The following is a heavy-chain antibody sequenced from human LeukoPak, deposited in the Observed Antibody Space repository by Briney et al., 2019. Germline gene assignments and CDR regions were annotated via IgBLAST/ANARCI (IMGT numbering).Heavy chain of an antibody. J-gene: IGHJ4*02. V-gene: IGHV1-24*01. D-gene: IGHD1-26*01. CDR3: ATVVEWELLSVYFDY. CDR1: GYTLTELS. CDR2: FDPEDGET. Sequence: GASVKVSCKVSGYTLTELSMHWVRQAPGKGLEWMGGFDPEDGETIYAQKFQGRVTMTEDTSTDTAYMELSSLRSEDTAVYYCATVVEWELLSVYFDYWGQGTLVTVSS.